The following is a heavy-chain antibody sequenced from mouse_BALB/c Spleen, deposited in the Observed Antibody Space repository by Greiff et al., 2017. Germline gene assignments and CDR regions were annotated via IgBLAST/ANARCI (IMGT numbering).Heavy chain of an antibody. CDR2: ISYSGST. D-gene: IGHD2-2*01. CDR3: ARLDGYEKGDFDY. CDR1: GYSITSDYA. J-gene: IGHJ2*01. V-gene: IGHV3-2*02. Sequence: EVQRVESGPGLVKPSQSLSLTCTVTGYSITSDYAWNWIRQFPGNKLEWMGYISYSGSTSYNPSLKSRISITRDTSKNQFFLQLNSVTTEDTATYYCARLDGYEKGDFDYWGQGTTLTVSS.